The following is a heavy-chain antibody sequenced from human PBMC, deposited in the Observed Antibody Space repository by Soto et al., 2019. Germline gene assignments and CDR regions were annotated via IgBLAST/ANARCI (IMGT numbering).Heavy chain of an antibody. Sequence: LETIRLRNAVEEGSCGGYDCRWIRQTPGKGLEWIGEINHSGSTNYNPSLKSRVTISVDTSKNQFSLKLSSVTAADTAVYYCARGFGVAATFYYYSYTDVRGNGTTVTV. CDR2: INHSGST. V-gene: IGHV4-34*01. CDR3: ARGFGVAATFYYYSYTDV. J-gene: IGHJ6*03. D-gene: IGHD2-15*01. CDR1: EGSCGGYD.